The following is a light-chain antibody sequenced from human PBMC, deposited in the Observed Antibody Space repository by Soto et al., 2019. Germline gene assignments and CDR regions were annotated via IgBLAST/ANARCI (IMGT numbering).Light chain of an antibody. J-gene: IGKJ2*01. CDR1: QSVNQK. CDR3: QQFNNSPHT. Sequence: EIVLTQSPATLSVSPGERATLSCRASQSVNQKLGWYQQKPGQAPRLLIYVASYRATGIPARFSGSGSGTEYTLTISNLQAEDFAVYYFQQFNNSPHTLGQGTRLEIK. CDR2: VAS. V-gene: IGKV3-15*01.